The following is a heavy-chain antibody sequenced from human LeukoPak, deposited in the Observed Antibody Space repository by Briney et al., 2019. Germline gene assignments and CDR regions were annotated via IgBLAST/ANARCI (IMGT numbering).Heavy chain of an antibody. J-gene: IGHJ5*02. CDR2: ISGSGGST. Sequence: GGSLRLSYAASGFTFSSYAMSWVRQAPGKGLEWVSAISGSGGSTYYADSVKGRFTISRDNSKNTLYLQMNSLRAEDTAVYYCAKSPIRNPINWFDPWGQGTLVTVSS. CDR3: AKSPIRNPINWFDP. V-gene: IGHV3-23*01. CDR1: GFTFSSYA.